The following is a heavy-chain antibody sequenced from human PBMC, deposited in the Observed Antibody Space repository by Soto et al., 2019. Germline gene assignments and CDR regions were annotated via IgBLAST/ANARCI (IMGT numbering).Heavy chain of an antibody. V-gene: IGHV3-7*03. Sequence: GGSLRLSCAASGFSISSYWMNWVRQAPGKGLEWVAIIRKDGSEKYYVDSVKGRFTISRDNAKNLLYLQMNSPRDDDTAVYYCAGGSGWLSDYWGRGTLVTVSS. CDR1: GFSISSYW. J-gene: IGHJ4*02. D-gene: IGHD6-19*01. CDR3: AGGSGWLSDY. CDR2: IRKDGSEK.